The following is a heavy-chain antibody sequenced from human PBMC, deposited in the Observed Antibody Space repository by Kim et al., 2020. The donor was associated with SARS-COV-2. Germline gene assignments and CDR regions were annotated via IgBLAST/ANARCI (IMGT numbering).Heavy chain of an antibody. Sequence: KTKYSQKFQGRVTLTRDTSANTAYMDLSSLTSEDTAIYYCARDMNPTVYDYWGQGTLVTVSS. CDR2: KT. D-gene: IGHD4-4*01. CDR3: ARDMNPTVYDY. J-gene: IGHJ4*02. V-gene: IGHV1-3*01.